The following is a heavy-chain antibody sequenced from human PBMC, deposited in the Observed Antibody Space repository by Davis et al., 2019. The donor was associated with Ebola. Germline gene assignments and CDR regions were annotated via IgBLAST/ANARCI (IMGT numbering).Heavy chain of an antibody. D-gene: IGHD3-10*01. J-gene: IGHJ5*02. CDR1: GGSFSGYY. CDR2: IYYSVST. V-gene: IGHV4-59*08. Sequence: MPSETLSLTCAVYGGSFSGYYWSWIRQPPGKGLEWIGYIYYSVSTNYNPSLTSRVTISVDTSKNQFSLKLTSVTAADTAVYYCARHLAGVLYGSATWFDPWGQGTLVTVSS. CDR3: ARHLAGVLYGSATWFDP.